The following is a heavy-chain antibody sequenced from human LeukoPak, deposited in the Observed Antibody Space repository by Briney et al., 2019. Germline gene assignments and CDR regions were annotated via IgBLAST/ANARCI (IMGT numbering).Heavy chain of an antibody. CDR2: ISGSGGST. V-gene: IGHV3-23*01. CDR3: ARPYSGYDYYFDY. CDR1: GFTFSSYA. J-gene: IGHJ4*02. Sequence: GGSLRLSCAASGFTFSSYAMSWVRQAPGKGLEWVSAISGSGGSTYYADSVKGRFTISRDNSKNTLYLQMNSLRAEDTAVYYCARPYSGYDYYFDYWGQGTLVTVSS. D-gene: IGHD5-12*01.